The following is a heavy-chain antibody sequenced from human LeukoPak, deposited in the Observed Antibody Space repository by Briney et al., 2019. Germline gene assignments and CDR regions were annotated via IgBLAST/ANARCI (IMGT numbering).Heavy chain of an antibody. Sequence: PGGSLRPSCAASGFAFRIYPMIWARQAPGKGLEWVSSISADSGTTNYADSATGRFTVSRDNSKRTLYLQMDSLRVEDTAVYYCATLTYTTGRQGFDSWGQGTRVTVSS. D-gene: IGHD1-1*01. CDR3: ATLTYTTGRQGFDS. CDR2: ISADSGTT. J-gene: IGHJ4*02. V-gene: IGHV3-23*01. CDR1: GFAFRIYP.